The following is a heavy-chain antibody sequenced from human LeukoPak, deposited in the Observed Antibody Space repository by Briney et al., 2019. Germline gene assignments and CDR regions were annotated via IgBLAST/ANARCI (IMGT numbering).Heavy chain of an antibody. CDR3: ARGGGGWLPFDY. CDR1: GGSFSGYY. D-gene: IGHD5-24*01. J-gene: IGHJ4*02. Sequence: PSETLSLTCAVYGGSFSGYYWGWIRQPPGKGLEWIGEINHSGSTNYNPSLKSRVTISVDTSKNQFSLKLSSVTAADTAVYYCARGGGGWLPFDYWGQGTLVTVSS. CDR2: INHSGST. V-gene: IGHV4-34*01.